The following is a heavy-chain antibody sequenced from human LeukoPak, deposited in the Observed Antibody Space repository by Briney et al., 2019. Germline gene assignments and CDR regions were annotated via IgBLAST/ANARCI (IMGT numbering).Heavy chain of an antibody. D-gene: IGHD5-18*01. Sequence: SETLSLTCAVYGGSFSGYYWSWIRPPPGKGLEWIGEINHSGSTKYNPSLKSRVTILVDTSKNRFSLKLSSLTAADTAVYYCARGIQLGSSRWFDPWGQGPLVTVSS. CDR2: INHSGST. V-gene: IGHV4-34*01. CDR1: GGSFSGYY. J-gene: IGHJ5*02. CDR3: ARGIQLGSSRWFDP.